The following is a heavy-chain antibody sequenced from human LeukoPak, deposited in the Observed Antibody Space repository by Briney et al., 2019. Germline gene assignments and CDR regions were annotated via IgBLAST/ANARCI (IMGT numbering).Heavy chain of an antibody. Sequence: ASVKVSCKASGGTYASNWVRQAPGQGLEWMGIINPSGGSTSYAQKFQGRVTMTRDTSTSTVYMELSSLRSEDTAVYYCARDWDYDSSGYYSTDYWGQGTLVTVSS. D-gene: IGHD3-22*01. CDR2: INPSGGST. CDR3: ARDWDYDSSGYYSTDY. J-gene: IGHJ4*02. CDR1: GGTYAS. V-gene: IGHV1-46*01.